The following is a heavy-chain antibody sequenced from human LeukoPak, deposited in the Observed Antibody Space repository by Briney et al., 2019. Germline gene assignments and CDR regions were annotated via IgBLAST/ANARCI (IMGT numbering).Heavy chain of an antibody. D-gene: IGHD3-3*01. Sequence: PGGSLRLSCAASGFTFSSYAMSWVRQAPGKGLEWVSAISGSGGSTYYADSVKGRFTISRDNSKNTLYLQMNSLRAEDTAVYYCVHLPIRRSGAFDIWGQGTMVTVSS. V-gene: IGHV3-23*01. CDR3: VHLPIRRSGAFDI. CDR2: ISGSGGST. CDR1: GFTFSSYA. J-gene: IGHJ3*02.